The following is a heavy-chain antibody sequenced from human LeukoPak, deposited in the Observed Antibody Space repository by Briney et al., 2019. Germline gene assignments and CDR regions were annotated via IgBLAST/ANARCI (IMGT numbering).Heavy chain of an antibody. CDR1: GYIFSNYW. J-gene: IGHJ4*02. CDR2: IYPGDSDT. D-gene: IGHD4-11*01. V-gene: IGHV5-51*01. CDR3: ARLVTSYFDY. Sequence: GESLKISCKGSGYIFSNYWIGWVRQMPGKGLEWMGIIYPGDSDTKYSPSFQGQVTISADKSISTAYLQWSSLKASDTAMYYCARLVTSYFDYWGQGTLVTVSS.